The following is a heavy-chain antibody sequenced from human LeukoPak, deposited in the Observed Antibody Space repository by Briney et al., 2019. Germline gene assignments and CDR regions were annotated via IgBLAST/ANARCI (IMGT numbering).Heavy chain of an antibody. CDR1: RFTFSSYV. V-gene: IGHV3-23*01. Sequence: GGSLRLSCAASRFTFSSYVMSWVRQAPGKGLECVSAISGSGRSTYYADSVKGRFTISRDNSKNTLYLQMNSLRAEDTAVYYCARVSGTIRVWPQPFGDGMDVWGQGTTVTVSS. J-gene: IGHJ6*02. D-gene: IGHD3-10*01. CDR3: ARVSGTIRVWPQPFGDGMDV. CDR2: ISGSGRST.